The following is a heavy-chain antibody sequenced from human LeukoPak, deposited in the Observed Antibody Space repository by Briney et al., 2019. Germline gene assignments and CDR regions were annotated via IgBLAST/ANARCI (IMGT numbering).Heavy chain of an antibody. CDR2: IYSGGST. J-gene: IGHJ4*02. Sequence: GWSLRLCCAASGFSASSNYMSWVRQAQGKGLEWVSVIYSGGSTYYADSVKGRFTISRDNSKNTLYLQMNSLRAEDTAVYYCARDYYDSSGAGSLWGQGTLVTVSS. V-gene: IGHV3-66*02. CDR3: ARDYYDSSGAGSL. CDR1: GFSASSNY. D-gene: IGHD3-22*01.